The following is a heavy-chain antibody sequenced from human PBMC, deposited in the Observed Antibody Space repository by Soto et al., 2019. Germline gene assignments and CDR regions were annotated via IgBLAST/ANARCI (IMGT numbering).Heavy chain of an antibody. V-gene: IGHV5-51*01. CDR2: IYVGDSDA. CDR1: GYNFATYW. J-gene: IGHJ6*02. Sequence: GESLKISCNGSGYNFATYWIAWVRQMPGKGLEWMGVIYVGDSDARYSPSFQGQVTISADRSITTAYLQWRSLKASDTAIYYCARGSRTGYTYGQYYYYSGMDVWGQGTTVTVSS. D-gene: IGHD5-18*01. CDR3: ARGSRTGYTYGQYYYYSGMDV.